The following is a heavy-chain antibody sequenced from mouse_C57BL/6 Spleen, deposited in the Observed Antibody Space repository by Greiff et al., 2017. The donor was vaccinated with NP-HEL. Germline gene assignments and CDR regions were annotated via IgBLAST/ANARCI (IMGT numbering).Heavy chain of an antibody. D-gene: IGHD1-1*01. CDR3: ARVVATREVYYAMDY. CDR1: GYTFTDYN. Sequence: VQLKESGPELVKPGASVKIPCKASGYTFTDYNMDWVKQSHGKSLEWIGDINPNNGGPIYNQKFKGKATLTVDKSSSTAYMELRSLTSEDTAVYYCARVVATREVYYAMDYWGQGTSVTVSS. J-gene: IGHJ4*01. V-gene: IGHV1-18*01. CDR2: INPNNGGP.